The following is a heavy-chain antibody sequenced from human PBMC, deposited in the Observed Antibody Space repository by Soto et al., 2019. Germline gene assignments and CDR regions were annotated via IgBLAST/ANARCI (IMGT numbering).Heavy chain of an antibody. CDR3: ARAPYYYDSSGYWAY. V-gene: IGHV3-21*01. CDR1: GFTFSSYS. J-gene: IGHJ4*02. D-gene: IGHD3-22*01. CDR2: ISSSSSYI. Sequence: EVQLVESGGGLVKPGGSLRLSCAASGFTFSSYSMNWVRQAPGKGLEWVSSISSSSSYIYYADSVKGRFTISRDNAKNSLYLQMNSLRAEDTAVYCCARAPYYYDSSGYWAYWGQGTLVTVSS.